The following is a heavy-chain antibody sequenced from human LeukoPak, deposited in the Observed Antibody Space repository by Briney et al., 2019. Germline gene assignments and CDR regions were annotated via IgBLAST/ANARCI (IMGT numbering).Heavy chain of an antibody. V-gene: IGHV1-69*05. J-gene: IGHJ4*02. D-gene: IGHD3-10*01. CDR2: IIPIFGTA. Sequence: RASVTVSCKASGGTFSSYAISWVRQAPGQGLDWMGRIIPIFGTANYAQKFQGRGTLTTDDSTGTAYMELSSLRPEDTAVYYCASALWEVRGVIIPPAYWGQGTLVTVSS. CDR3: ASALWEVRGVIIPPAY. CDR1: GGTFSSYA.